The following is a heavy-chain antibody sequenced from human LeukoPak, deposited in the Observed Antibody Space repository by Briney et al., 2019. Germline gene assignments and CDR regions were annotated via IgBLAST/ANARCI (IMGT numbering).Heavy chain of an antibody. CDR2: INHSGST. Sequence: SQTLSLTCTVSGDSISSGGYYWSWIRQHPGKGLEWIGEINHSGSTNYNPSLKSRVTISADTSKNQFSLKLSSVTAADTAVYYCARAEVAFDIWGQGTIVTVSS. CDR1: GDSISSGGYY. V-gene: IGHV4-31*03. J-gene: IGHJ3*02. CDR3: ARAEVAFDI.